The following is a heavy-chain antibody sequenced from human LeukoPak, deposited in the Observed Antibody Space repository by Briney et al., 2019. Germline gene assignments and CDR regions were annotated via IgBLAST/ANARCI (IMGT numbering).Heavy chain of an antibody. V-gene: IGHV4-61*01. CDR1: GGSVSSGSYY. J-gene: IGHJ3*02. CDR2: IYYSGST. CDR3: ARDWGGI. Sequence: SETLSLTCTVSGGSVSSGSYYWSWIRQPPGKGLEWIGYIYYSGSTNYNPSLKSRVTISVDTSKNQFSLKLSSVTAADTAVYYCARDWGGIWDPGTMVTVSS. D-gene: IGHD3-16*01.